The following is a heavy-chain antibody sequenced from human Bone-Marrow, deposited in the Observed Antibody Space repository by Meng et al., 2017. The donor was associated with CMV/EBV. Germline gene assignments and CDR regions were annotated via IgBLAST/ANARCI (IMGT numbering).Heavy chain of an antibody. CDR3: ATRRGGVALDY. V-gene: IGHV3-66*02. J-gene: IGHJ4*02. Sequence: LSCAASGLTVGSNYMGWVRQAPGRGMEWVSGIYSVGTTYYGDSVKGRFTISRDNSKNTLYLQMNSLRTEDTAVYYCATRRGGVALDYWGQGTLVTVSS. CDR1: GLTVGSNY. CDR2: IYSVGTT. D-gene: IGHD3-16*01.